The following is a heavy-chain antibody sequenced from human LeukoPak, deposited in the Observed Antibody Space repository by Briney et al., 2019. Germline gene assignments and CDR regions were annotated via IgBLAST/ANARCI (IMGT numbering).Heavy chain of an antibody. CDR1: GGSIGSGGYS. J-gene: IGHJ4*02. CDR2: IYHSGST. Sequence: PSETLSLTCAVSGGSIGSGGYSWSWIRQPPGKGLEWIGYIYHSGSTYYNPSLKSRVTTSVDRSKNQFSLKLNSLTAADTAVYFCARDGGCSGGSCYHDYWGQGTLVTVSS. D-gene: IGHD2-15*01. CDR3: ARDGGCSGGSCYHDY. V-gene: IGHV4-30-2*01.